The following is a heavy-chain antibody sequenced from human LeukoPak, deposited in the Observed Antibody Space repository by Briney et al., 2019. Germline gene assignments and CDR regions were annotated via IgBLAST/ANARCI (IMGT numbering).Heavy chain of an antibody. J-gene: IGHJ3*02. Sequence: GGSLRLSCAASGFSFSSYEMNWVRQAPGKGLEWVSGINWNGGSTGYADSVKGRFTISRDDAKNSLYLQMNSLRAEDTALYYCARSRADYYDSSGYYFSDAFDIWGQGTMVTVSS. CDR3: ARSRADYYDSSGYYFSDAFDI. CDR1: GFSFSSYE. V-gene: IGHV3-20*04. D-gene: IGHD3-22*01. CDR2: INWNGGST.